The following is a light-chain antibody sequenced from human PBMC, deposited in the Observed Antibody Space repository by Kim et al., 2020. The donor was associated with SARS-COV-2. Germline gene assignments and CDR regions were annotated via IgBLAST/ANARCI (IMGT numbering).Light chain of an antibody. J-gene: IGLJ2*01. CDR2: EVN. Sequence: GQSVTISCTGTSSDVGGYNDVSWYQQHPGKATKLMIYEVNKRPSGVPDRFSGSKSGNTASLTVSGLQAEDEADYYCSSYAGSNNVVFGGGTQLTVL. V-gene: IGLV2-8*01. CDR1: SSDVGGYND. CDR3: SSYAGSNNVV.